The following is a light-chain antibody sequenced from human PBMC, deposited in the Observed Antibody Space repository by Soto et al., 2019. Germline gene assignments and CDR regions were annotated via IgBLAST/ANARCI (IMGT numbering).Light chain of an antibody. CDR2: AAS. J-gene: IGKJ3*01. CDR1: QGISSY. CDR3: QQLNSYPFT. V-gene: IGKV1-9*01. Sequence: IQLTQAPSSLSASVGDRVTITCRASQGISSYLACYQQKPGKAPKLLIYAASTLQSGVPSRFSGSGSGTDFTLTISILQPADFATYYCQQLNSYPFTFGPGTKVDI.